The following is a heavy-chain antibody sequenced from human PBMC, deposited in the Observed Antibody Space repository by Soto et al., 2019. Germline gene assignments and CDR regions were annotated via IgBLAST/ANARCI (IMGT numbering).Heavy chain of an antibody. D-gene: IGHD3-10*01. J-gene: IGHJ4*02. CDR2: INAYSGGT. CDR1: GYTFTSDY. V-gene: IGHV1-46*01. Sequence: ASVKVSCKASGYTFTSDYFHWVRQAPGQGLEWMGIINAYSGGTNFPQKFQGRLTMTTDTSTNTIYMELSGLRSDDTAVYYCAKDGLNYYLTYWGQGTLVTVSA. CDR3: AKDGLNYYLTY.